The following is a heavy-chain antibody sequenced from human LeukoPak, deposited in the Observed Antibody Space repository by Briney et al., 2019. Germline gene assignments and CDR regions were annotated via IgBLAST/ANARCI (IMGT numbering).Heavy chain of an antibody. CDR1: GFTFSDYY. V-gene: IGHV3-11*01. J-gene: IGHJ4*02. CDR2: ISSSGSTI. Sequence: GGSLRLSCAASGFTFSDYYMSWIRQAPGKGLEWVSYISSSGSTIYYADSVKGQFTISRDNAKNSLYLQMNSLRAEDTAVYYCARVALYDSSGYYCDYWGQGTLVTVSS. CDR3: ARVALYDSSGYYCDY. D-gene: IGHD3-22*01.